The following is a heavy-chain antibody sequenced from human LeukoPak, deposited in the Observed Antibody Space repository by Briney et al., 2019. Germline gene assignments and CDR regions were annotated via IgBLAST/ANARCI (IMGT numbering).Heavy chain of an antibody. V-gene: IGHV1-46*03. Sequence: ASVKVSCKASGYTFTSYYMHWVRQAPGQGLGWMGIINPSGGSTSYAQKFQGRVTMTRDTSTSTVYMELSSLRSEDTAVYYCAREREAWLVRGWFDPWGQGTLVTVSS. CDR1: GYTFTSYY. D-gene: IGHD6-19*01. CDR3: AREREAWLVRGWFDP. J-gene: IGHJ5*02. CDR2: INPSGGST.